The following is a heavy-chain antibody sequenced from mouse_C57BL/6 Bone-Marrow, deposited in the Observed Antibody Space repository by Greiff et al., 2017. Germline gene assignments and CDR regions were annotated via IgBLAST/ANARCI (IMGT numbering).Heavy chain of an antibody. CDR3: ASAGVTTAIDYAMNY. V-gene: IGHV14-3*01. J-gene: IGHJ4*01. CDR1: GFNFKNTY. CDR2: IDPENGNT. Sequence: EVQLQQSVAELVRPGASVKLSCTASGFNFKNTYMHWVKQRPEQGLEWIGRIDPENGNTKYAPKFQGKATITADTSSNTAYLQLSSLTSEDTAIYYWASAGVTTAIDYAMNYWGQGTSVTVSS. D-gene: IGHD1-2*01.